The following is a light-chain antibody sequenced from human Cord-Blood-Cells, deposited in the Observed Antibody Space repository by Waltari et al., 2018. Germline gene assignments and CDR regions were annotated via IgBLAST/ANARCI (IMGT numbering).Light chain of an antibody. Sequence: QAVVIQEPSLTVSPGGTVTPTCGSSTGAVTSGHYPYWFQQKPGQAPRTLIYDTSNKHSWPPARFSGSLLGGKAALTLSGAQPEDEAEYYCLLSYSGARPVVFGGGTKLTVL. CDR2: DTS. CDR3: LLSYSGARPVV. CDR1: TGAVTSGHY. J-gene: IGLJ2*01. V-gene: IGLV7-46*01.